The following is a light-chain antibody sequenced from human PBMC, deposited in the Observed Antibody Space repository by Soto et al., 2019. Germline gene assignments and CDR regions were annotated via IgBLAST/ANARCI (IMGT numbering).Light chain of an antibody. V-gene: IGLV2-23*02. CDR1: ISDVGSHNL. CDR3: CSFAGSNPFPYV. J-gene: IGLJ1*01. Sequence: QSALTQPASVSGSPGQSITISCTGTISDVGSHNLVSWYQQHPGKAPKLIIYEVSERPSGVSSRFSGSKSGNTASLTVSGLQPDDEADYHCCSFAGSNPFPYVFGTGTKLTVL. CDR2: EVS.